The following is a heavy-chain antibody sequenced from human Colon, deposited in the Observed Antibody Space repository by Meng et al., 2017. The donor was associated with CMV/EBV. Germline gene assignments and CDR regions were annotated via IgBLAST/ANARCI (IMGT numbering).Heavy chain of an antibody. D-gene: IGHD1-1*01. CDR3: ARQSTNSAYDS. V-gene: IGHV3-21*06. CDR1: GFTFSDLG. CDR2: ITYGGTYI. Sequence: GGSLRLSCATSGFTFSDLGMNWVRQAPGKGLEWVSSITYGGTYITYSDSVQGRFTISRDNTMNSLYLQMNNLRAEDTAVYYCARQSTNSAYDSWGQGTLVTVSS. J-gene: IGHJ5*01.